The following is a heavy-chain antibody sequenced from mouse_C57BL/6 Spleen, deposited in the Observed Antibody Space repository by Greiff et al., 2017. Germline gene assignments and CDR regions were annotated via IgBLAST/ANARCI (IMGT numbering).Heavy chain of an antibody. CDR1: GFSLTSYG. V-gene: IGHV2-2*01. J-gene: IGHJ4*01. CDR2: IWSGGST. CDR3: ARNYHSNYNYAMDY. D-gene: IGHD2-5*01. Sequence: VKLMESGPGLVQPSQSLSITCTVSGFSLTSYGVHWVRQSPGKGLEWLGVIWSGGSTDYNAAFISRLSISKDNSKSQVFFKMNSLQADDTAIYYCARNYHSNYNYAMDYWGQGTSVTVSS.